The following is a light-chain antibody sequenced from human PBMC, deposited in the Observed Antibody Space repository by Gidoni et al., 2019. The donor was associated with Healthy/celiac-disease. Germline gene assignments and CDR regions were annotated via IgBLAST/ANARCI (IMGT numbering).Light chain of an antibody. CDR1: SSDVGSYNL. Sequence: QSALTQPASVSGSPGQSITISCTGTSSDVGSYNLVSWYQQPPGKAPKLMIYEVSKRPSGVSNRFSGSKSGNTASLTISGLQAEDKADYYCCSYAGSSTHYVFGTGTKVTVL. CDR3: CSYAGSSTHYV. V-gene: IGLV2-23*02. J-gene: IGLJ1*01. CDR2: EVS.